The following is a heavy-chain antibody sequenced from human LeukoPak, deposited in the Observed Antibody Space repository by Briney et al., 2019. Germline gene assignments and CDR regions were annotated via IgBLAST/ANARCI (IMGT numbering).Heavy chain of an antibody. V-gene: IGHV4-4*02. CDR3: ARHEGGVTGPRVDYFDY. D-gene: IGHD3-16*01. CDR1: GGSIRRSNW. CDR2: IYHSGST. Sequence: PSGTLSLTCAVSGGSIRRSNWWSWVRQPPGKGLEWIGEIYHSGSTNYNPSPKSRGTISVDTSNNQFSLKLSSVTATDTAVYYCARHEGGVTGPRVDYFDYWGQGTLVTVSS. J-gene: IGHJ4*02.